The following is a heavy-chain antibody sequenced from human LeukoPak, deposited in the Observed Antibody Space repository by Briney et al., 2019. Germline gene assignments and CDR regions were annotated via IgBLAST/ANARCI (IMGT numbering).Heavy chain of an antibody. D-gene: IGHD3/OR15-3a*01. J-gene: IGHJ6*02. Sequence: GGSLRLSCAASRFTFSTYSMNWVRQAPGKGLEWVSSISSDSNYIYYADSLKGRFTISRDNAKNSLYLQMISQRAEDTAVYYCARVAFGLYVMDVWGQGTTVTVSS. CDR1: RFTFSTYS. CDR2: ISSDSNYI. CDR3: ARVAFGLYVMDV. V-gene: IGHV3-21*01.